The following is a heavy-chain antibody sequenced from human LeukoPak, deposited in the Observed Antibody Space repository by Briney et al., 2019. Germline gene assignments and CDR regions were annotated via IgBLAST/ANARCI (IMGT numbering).Heavy chain of an antibody. Sequence: PGGSLALSCAASGLPFSDYWLSWVRQAPGKGLEWVPNINQYGSQKYSVDSVKGRFTISRDNVNNSVYLQMNSLRAEDTAVYYCARERMGSSGHFDSWGQGALVTFSS. D-gene: IGHD6-19*01. CDR3: ARERMGSSGHFDS. J-gene: IGHJ4*02. V-gene: IGHV3-7*01. CDR1: GLPFSDYW. CDR2: INQYGSQK.